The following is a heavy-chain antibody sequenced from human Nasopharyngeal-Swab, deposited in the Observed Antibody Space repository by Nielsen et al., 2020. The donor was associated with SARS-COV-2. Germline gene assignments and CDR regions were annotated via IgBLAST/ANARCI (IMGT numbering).Heavy chain of an antibody. Sequence: GGSLRLSCAASGFTFSDYYMSWIRQAPGKGLEWVSYISSSGSTIYYADSVKGRFTISRDNAKNSLYLQMNSLRAEDTVVYYCAISSGYYYPGFDYWGQGTLVTVSS. V-gene: IGHV3-11*01. CDR2: ISSSGSTI. CDR1: GFTFSDYY. J-gene: IGHJ4*02. CDR3: AISSGYYYPGFDY. D-gene: IGHD3-22*01.